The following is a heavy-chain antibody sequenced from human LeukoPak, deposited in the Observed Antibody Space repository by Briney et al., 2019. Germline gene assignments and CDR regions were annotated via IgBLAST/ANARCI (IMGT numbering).Heavy chain of an antibody. V-gene: IGHV3-74*01. D-gene: IGHD6-6*01. J-gene: IGHJ4*02. CDR3: AKTIDSSSSGY. Sequence: GGSLRLSCAASGFIFSNYWMHWVRQAPGRGLVWVSRTNPDGSRADYADSVKGRFTISRDNARNTLYLQMNSLRAEDTAVYYCAKTIDSSSSGYWGQGTLVTVSS. CDR1: GFIFSNYW. CDR2: TNPDGSRA.